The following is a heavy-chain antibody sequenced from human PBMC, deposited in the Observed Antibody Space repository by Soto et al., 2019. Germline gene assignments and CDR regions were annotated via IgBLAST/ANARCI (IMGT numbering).Heavy chain of an antibody. D-gene: IGHD2-2*01. CDR3: ARGRSSTSPYPIGY. CDR1: GGSISSGGYY. Sequence: QVQLQESGPGLVKPSQTLSLTCTVSGGSISSGGYYWSWIRQHPGKGPAWIGYIYCSGSTYYYPSLKSRVTISVDTSKNQFSLKLSSVTAADTAVYYCARGRSSTSPYPIGYWGQGTLVTVSS. J-gene: IGHJ4*02. V-gene: IGHV4-31*03. CDR2: IYCSGST.